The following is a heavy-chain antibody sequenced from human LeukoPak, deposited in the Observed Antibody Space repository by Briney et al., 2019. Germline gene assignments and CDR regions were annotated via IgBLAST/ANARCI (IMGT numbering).Heavy chain of an antibody. CDR1: GGSISSSSYY. D-gene: IGHD3-9*01. J-gene: IGHJ3*02. Sequence: TSETLSLTCTASGGSISSSSYYWGWIRQPPGKGLEWIGSIYYCGSTYYNPSLKSRVTISVDTSKNQFSLKLSSVTAADTAVYYCARDPYYDTLTGHLILGAFDIWGQGTMVTVSS. CDR2: IYYCGST. V-gene: IGHV4-39*07. CDR3: ARDPYYDTLTGHLILGAFDI.